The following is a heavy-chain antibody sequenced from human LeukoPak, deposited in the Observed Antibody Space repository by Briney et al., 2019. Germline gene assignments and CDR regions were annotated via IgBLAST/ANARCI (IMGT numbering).Heavy chain of an antibody. CDR1: GFTFSDYY. Sequence: GGSLRLSCAASGFTFSDYYMSWIRQAPGKGLEWVSYISSSGSTIYYADSVKGRFTISRDNAKNSLYLQMNSLRAEDTTVYYCASAAEDYYDSSAPGDAFDIWGQGTMVTVSS. D-gene: IGHD3-22*01. CDR2: ISSSGSTI. J-gene: IGHJ3*02. V-gene: IGHV3-11*01. CDR3: ASAAEDYYDSSAPGDAFDI.